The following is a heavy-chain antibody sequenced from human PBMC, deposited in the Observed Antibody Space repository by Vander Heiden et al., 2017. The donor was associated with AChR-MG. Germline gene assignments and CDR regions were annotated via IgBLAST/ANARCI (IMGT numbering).Heavy chain of an antibody. CDR3: AKDIGYSSSWYRGIFDY. Sequence: EVQVGESGGGLVQPGRSLRLSCAASGFTFHDYAMHWVRQAPGKGLEWVSVISWNSGSIGYADSVKGRFTISRDNAKNSLYLQMNSLRAEDTALYYCAKDIGYSSSWYRGIFDYWGQGTLVTVSS. CDR2: ISWNSGSI. J-gene: IGHJ4*02. V-gene: IGHV3-9*01. CDR1: GFTFHDYA. D-gene: IGHD6-13*01.